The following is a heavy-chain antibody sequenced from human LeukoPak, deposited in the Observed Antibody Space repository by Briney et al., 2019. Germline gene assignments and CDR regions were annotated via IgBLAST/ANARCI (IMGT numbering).Heavy chain of an antibody. CDR3: AAMGPTSRLGDY. V-gene: IGHV4-31*03. CDR2: IYYSGST. D-gene: IGHD6-19*01. Sequence: SETLSLTCTVSGGSISSGGYYWSWIRQHPGKGLEWIGYIYYSGSTYYNPSLKSRVTISVDTSKNQFSLKLSSVTAADTAVYYCAAMGPTSRLGDYWGQGTLVTVSS. CDR1: GGSISSGGYY. J-gene: IGHJ4*02.